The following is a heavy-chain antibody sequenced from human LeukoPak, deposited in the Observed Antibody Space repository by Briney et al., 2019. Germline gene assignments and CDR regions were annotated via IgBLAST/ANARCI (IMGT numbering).Heavy chain of an antibody. Sequence: AGSLRLSCPASGFTFSSYWMSWVRQAPGKGLQWVANIKQDGSQKYYLDSVNGRFTISRDNAKNSLHMQMNSLGADETAVYYCATSDGDSADYWGQGTLVTVSS. CDR2: IKQDGSQK. J-gene: IGHJ4*02. CDR1: GFTFSSYW. D-gene: IGHD4-17*01. V-gene: IGHV3-7*03. CDR3: ATSDGDSADY.